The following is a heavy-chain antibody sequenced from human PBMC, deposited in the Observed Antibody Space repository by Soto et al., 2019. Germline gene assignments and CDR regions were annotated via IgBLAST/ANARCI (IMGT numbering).Heavy chain of an antibody. CDR1: GYTFTNYG. CDR3: APHTLDTGMPSGY. CDR2: IGGYKGNT. J-gene: IGHJ4*02. V-gene: IGHV1-18*01. Sequence: QVQLVQSGAEVREPGASVKVSCKASGYTFTNYGVSWVRQAPGQGLEWMGRIGGYKGNTNYAQKLQGRVTLTTDTATSTAYMELRSLRSDATAVYYCAPHTLDTGMPSGYWGQGTLVTVSS. D-gene: IGHD5-18*01.